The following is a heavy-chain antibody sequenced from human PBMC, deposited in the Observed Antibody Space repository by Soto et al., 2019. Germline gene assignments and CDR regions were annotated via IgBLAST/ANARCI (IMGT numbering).Heavy chain of an antibody. J-gene: IGHJ4*02. CDR2: ISGNGGRT. Sequence: EVQLLDSGGGLVQPGGSLRLSCAASGFTFSNYAMNWVRQAPGKGLEWVSIISGNGGRTDYADSVKGRFSISRDNXXXXXXXXXXXLXAEDTAIYYCAKVPLRPYYFDYWGQGSLVTVSS. CDR1: GFTFSNYA. V-gene: IGHV3-23*01. CDR3: AKVPLRPYYFDY. D-gene: IGHD2-21*01.